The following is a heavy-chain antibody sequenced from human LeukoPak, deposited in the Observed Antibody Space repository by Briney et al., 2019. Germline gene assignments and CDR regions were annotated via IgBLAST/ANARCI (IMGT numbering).Heavy chain of an antibody. J-gene: IGHJ4*02. V-gene: IGHV3-7*01. CDR2: INQGGSDK. CDR3: TRDRSRAEDD. D-gene: IGHD1-14*01. CDR1: GFTFSGHW. Sequence: GGSLRLSCAASGFTFSGHWMRWVRQAPGKGLEWVANINQGGSDKYYVDSVKGRLTISRDNANNLLYLQMNSLRGEDTAVYYCTRDRSRAEDDWGQGTLVTVSS.